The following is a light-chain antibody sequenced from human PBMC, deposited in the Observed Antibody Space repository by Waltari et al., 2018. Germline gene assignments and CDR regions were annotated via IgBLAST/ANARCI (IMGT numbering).Light chain of an antibody. V-gene: IGKV3-20*01. CDR1: RSVGSSS. CDR2: RAS. J-gene: IGKJ1*01. CDR3: QQHGTLPAT. Sequence: EIVLTQSPGTASLSPGERVTLPCRASRSVGSSSLAWYQQKPGQAPRLVIYRASRRATGIPDRFSGSGSGTDFSLTISRLEPEDFAVYYCQQHGTLPATFGQGTKVEIE.